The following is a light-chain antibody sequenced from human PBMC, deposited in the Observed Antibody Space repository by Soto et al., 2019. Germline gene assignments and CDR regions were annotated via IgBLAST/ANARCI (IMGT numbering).Light chain of an antibody. V-gene: IGLV2-14*01. Sequence: QSVLTQPASVSGSPGQSITISCTGTSSDVGGYNHVSWYQQYPGKAPKLMIYDVSNRPSGVSNRFSGSKSGNTASLTISGLQPEDEADYYCTSDTSGSTPNVFGTGTKVTVL. CDR2: DVS. CDR3: TSDTSGSTPNV. J-gene: IGLJ1*01. CDR1: SSDVGGYNH.